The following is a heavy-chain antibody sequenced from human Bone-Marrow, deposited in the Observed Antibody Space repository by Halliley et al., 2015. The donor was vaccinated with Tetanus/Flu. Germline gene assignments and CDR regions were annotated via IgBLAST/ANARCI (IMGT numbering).Heavy chain of an antibody. CDR3: AKRGVRGVHDAFDI. V-gene: IGHV3-23*01. D-gene: IGHD3-10*01. Sequence: SGAFTYYADSVKGRFTISRDNSKNTVYLQMNSLRAEDTAVYYCAKRGVRGVHDAFDIWGQGTLITVSS. CDR2: SGAFT. J-gene: IGHJ3*02.